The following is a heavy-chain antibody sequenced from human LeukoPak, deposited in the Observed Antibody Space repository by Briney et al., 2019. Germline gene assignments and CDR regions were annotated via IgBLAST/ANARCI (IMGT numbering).Heavy chain of an antibody. CDR3: ARKPFYYGSGRSMDV. Sequence: KASETLSLTCAVYGGSFSGYYWSWIRRPPGKGLEWIGEINHSGSTNYNPSLKSRVTISVDTSKNQFSLKLSSVTAADTAVYYCARKPFYYGSGRSMDVWGKGTTVTVSS. CDR1: GGSFSGYY. V-gene: IGHV4-34*01. J-gene: IGHJ6*04. D-gene: IGHD3-10*01. CDR2: INHSGST.